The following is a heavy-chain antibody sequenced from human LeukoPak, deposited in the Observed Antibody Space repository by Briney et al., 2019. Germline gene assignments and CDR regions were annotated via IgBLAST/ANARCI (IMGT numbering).Heavy chain of an antibody. J-gene: IGHJ4*02. Sequence: GLSLRLSCAASGFTFSSYVMHWVRQAPGKGLEWVAVSWYDGSNKYFADSVRGRFSISRDNSKNTLYLQMNSLRAEDTAVYYCARGDRSSWFNFDYWGQGTLVTVPS. D-gene: IGHD6-13*01. CDR1: GFTFSSYV. CDR2: SWYDGSNK. CDR3: ARGDRSSWFNFDY. V-gene: IGHV3-33*01.